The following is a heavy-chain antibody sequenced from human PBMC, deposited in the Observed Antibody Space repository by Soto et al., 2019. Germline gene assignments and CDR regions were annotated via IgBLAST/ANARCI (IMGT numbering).Heavy chain of an antibody. Sequence: SGPTLVNPTQTLTLTCTFSGFSLSTSGVGVGWIRQPPGKALEWLARIYWDDDKRYSPSLKSRLTITKDTSKNQVVLTMTHMDPVDTATYYCAHRRSDRSSWYYNWFDPWGQGTLVTVSS. CDR2: IYWDDDK. D-gene: IGHD6-13*01. V-gene: IGHV2-5*02. CDR1: GFSLSTSGVG. CDR3: AHRRSDRSSWYYNWFDP. J-gene: IGHJ5*02.